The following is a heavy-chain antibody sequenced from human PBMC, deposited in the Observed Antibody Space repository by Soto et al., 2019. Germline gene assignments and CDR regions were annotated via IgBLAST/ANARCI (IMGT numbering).Heavy chain of an antibody. Sequence: QVQLVESGGGVVQPGRSLRLSCAASRFTFSSYGMHWVRQTPGKGLEWVAVIWYDGSNKYYADSVKGRFTISRDNSKNTLYLQMNSLRVEDTAVYYCAREIHYYGSGPDAFDIWGQGTMVTVSS. CDR3: AREIHYYGSGPDAFDI. J-gene: IGHJ3*02. V-gene: IGHV3-33*01. D-gene: IGHD3-10*01. CDR2: IWYDGSNK. CDR1: RFTFSSYG.